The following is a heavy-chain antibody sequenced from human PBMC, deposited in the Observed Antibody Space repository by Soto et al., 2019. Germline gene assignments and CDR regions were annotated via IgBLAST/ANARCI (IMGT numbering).Heavy chain of an antibody. CDR1: GFAFSNYA. V-gene: IGHV3-23*01. CDR3: ARNFTQRGGMDV. CDR2: ISGSGFIT. D-gene: IGHD6-25*01. Sequence: PGGSLRLSCAASGFAFSNYAMTWFRQGPGQGLEWVAAISGSGFITYYAASVKGRFTISRDNSKNTLYLQMDSLTAEDTAIYYCARNFTQRGGMDVWGQGTTVTVSS. J-gene: IGHJ6*02.